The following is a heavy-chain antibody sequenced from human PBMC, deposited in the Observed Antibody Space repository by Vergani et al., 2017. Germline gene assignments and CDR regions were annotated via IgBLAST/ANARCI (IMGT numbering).Heavy chain of an antibody. CDR3: AKVDYDIFTGYYPYYYYGMDV. D-gene: IGHD3-9*01. J-gene: IGHJ6*02. Sequence: QVQLVESGGGVVQPGGSLRLSCAASGFTFSSYSMHWVRQAPGKGLEWVAFIRYDGSNKYYADSVKGRFTISRDNSKNTLYLQMNSLRAEDTAVYYCAKVDYDIFTGYYPYYYYGMDVWGQGTTVTVSS. CDR1: GFTFSSYS. V-gene: IGHV3-30*02. CDR2: IRYDGSNK.